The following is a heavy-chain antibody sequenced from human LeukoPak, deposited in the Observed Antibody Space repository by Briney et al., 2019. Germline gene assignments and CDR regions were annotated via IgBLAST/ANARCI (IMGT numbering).Heavy chain of an antibody. J-gene: IGHJ1*01. D-gene: IGHD3-10*01. Sequence: GGSLRLSCAASGFTLSSYNMNWVRQAPGKGLEWVSSISTRGSYIYYADSVKGRFTISRDNAKNSLYLQMNSLRAEDTAVYYCARAEVLLWFGESPGAEYFQHWGQGTLVTVSS. CDR2: ISTRGSYI. CDR1: GFTLSSYN. V-gene: IGHV3-21*01. CDR3: ARAEVLLWFGESPGAEYFQH.